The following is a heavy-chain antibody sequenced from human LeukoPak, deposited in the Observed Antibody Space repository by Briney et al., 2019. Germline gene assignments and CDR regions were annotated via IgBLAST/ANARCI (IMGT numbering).Heavy chain of an antibody. V-gene: IGHV1-18*01. J-gene: IGHJ4*02. CDR2: ISAYNGNT. Sequence: ASVEVSCKASGYTFTSYGISWVRQAPGQGLEWMGWISAYNGNTNYAQKLQGRVTMTTDTSTSTAYMELRSLRSDDTAVYYCARDPYYYDSSGYYFETAIFDYWGQGTLVTVSS. CDR1: GYTFTSYG. D-gene: IGHD3-22*01. CDR3: ARDPYYYDSSGYYFETAIFDY.